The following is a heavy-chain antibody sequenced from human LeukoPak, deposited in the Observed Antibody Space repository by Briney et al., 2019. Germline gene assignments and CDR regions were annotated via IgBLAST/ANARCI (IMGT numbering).Heavy chain of an antibody. CDR1: GGSISSSSYY. CDR3: ARIGPYDFWSGYLGDFDY. Sequence: SETLSLTCTVSGGSISSSSYYWGWIRQPPGKGLEWIGSIYYSGSTYYNPSLKSRVTISVDTSKNQFSLKLSSVTVADTAVYYCARIGPYDFWSGYLGDFDYWGQGTLVTVSS. V-gene: IGHV4-39*01. D-gene: IGHD3-3*01. J-gene: IGHJ4*02. CDR2: IYYSGST.